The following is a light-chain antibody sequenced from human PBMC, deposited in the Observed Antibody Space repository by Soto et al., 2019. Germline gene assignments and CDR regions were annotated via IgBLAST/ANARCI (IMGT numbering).Light chain of an antibody. Sequence: QSALTQSPSASGTPGQRVTISCTATSSDFVSNSVSWYQHVPGTDPTLLISRNHQRPSGVPDRFSCSKSGTSASLTISDLRFYDADDDYCATWDDNLSGRSWVFGGGTKLTVL. J-gene: IGLJ3*02. CDR3: ATWDDNLSGRSWV. CDR1: SSDFVSNS. V-gene: IGLV1-47*01. CDR2: RNH.